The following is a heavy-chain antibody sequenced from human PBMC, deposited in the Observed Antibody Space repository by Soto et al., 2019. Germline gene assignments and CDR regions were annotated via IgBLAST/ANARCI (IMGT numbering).Heavy chain of an antibody. V-gene: IGHV3-30-3*01. CDR3: ARKPDIVLVPAAISYYGMDV. Sequence: QVQLVESGGGVVQPGRSLRLSCAASGFTFSSYAMHWVRQAPGKGLEWVAVISYDGSNKYYADSVKGRFTISRDNSMNTLYLQMNSLRAEDTAVYYCARKPDIVLVPAAISYYGMDVWGQGTTVTVSS. D-gene: IGHD2-2*02. J-gene: IGHJ6*02. CDR1: GFTFSSYA. CDR2: ISYDGSNK.